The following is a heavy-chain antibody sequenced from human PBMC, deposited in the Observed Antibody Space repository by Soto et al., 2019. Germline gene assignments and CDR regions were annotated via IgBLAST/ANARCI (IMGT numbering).Heavy chain of an antibody. D-gene: IGHD2-2*01. CDR1: GGSISSSSYY. Sequence: SETLSLPCTFAGGSISSSSYYWGWIRQPPGKGLVWIGSIYYSGSTYYNPSLKSRVTMSVDTSKNQFSLKLSSVTAADTAVYYCASDGPLYCSSTSCSSQYYYGMDVWGQGTTVT. V-gene: IGHV4-39*01. J-gene: IGHJ6*02. CDR3: ASDGPLYCSSTSCSSQYYYGMDV. CDR2: IYYSGST.